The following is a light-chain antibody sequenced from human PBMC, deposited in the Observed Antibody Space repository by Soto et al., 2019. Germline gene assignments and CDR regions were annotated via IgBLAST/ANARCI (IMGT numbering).Light chain of an antibody. CDR2: EAS. J-gene: IGKJ1*01. CDR3: HQYNSYS. V-gene: IGKV1-5*03. CDR1: QNINSW. Sequence: DIQMTQSPSSVSASVGDRVTITCRASQNINSWLAWYQQKPGKAPKLLIYEASSLEKGVPARFGGSGSGTEFTLTISSLQPDDFATYYCHQYNSYSFGQGTKGDIK.